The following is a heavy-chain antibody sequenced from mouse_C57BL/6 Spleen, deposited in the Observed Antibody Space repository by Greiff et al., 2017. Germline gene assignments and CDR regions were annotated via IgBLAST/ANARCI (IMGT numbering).Heavy chain of an antibody. CDR2: IWTGGGT. CDR3: ARSEGYRLWYFDV. Sequence: VHLVESGPGLVAPSPRLSITCTVSGFSLTSYAISWVRQPQGKGLEWLGVIWTGGGTHYNSALKSRLSIRKDKYKSQVFLKMNSIQTDDTSRYYCARSEGYRLWYFDVWGTGTTVTVSS. CDR1: GFSLTSYA. J-gene: IGHJ1*03. D-gene: IGHD2-14*01. V-gene: IGHV2-9-1*01.